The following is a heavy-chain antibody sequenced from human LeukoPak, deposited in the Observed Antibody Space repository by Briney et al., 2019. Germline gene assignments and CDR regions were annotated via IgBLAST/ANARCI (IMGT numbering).Heavy chain of an antibody. J-gene: IGHJ3*02. D-gene: IGHD6-19*01. V-gene: IGHV3-48*03. CDR1: GLTFSSYE. CDR3: AKDSGIAVAGTLRAFDI. Sequence: GGSLRLSCAASGLTFSSYEMNWVRQAPGKGLEWVSYISISGSTIYNADSVKGRFTISRDNAKNSLYLQMNSLRAEDTAVYYCAKDSGIAVAGTLRAFDIWGQGTMVTVSS. CDR2: ISISGSTI.